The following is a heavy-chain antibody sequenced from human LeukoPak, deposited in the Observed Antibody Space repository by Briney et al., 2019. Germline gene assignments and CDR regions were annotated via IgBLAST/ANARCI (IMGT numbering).Heavy chain of an antibody. CDR2: ISWNSGSI. D-gene: IGHD6-19*01. V-gene: IGHV3-9*01. CDR1: GFTFDDYA. CDR3: AKDIGYSSGWYYFDY. J-gene: IGHJ4*02. Sequence: GGSLRLSCAASGFTFDDYAMHWVRQAPGKGLEWVSGISWNSGSIGYADSVKGRFTISRDNAKNSLYLQMNSLRAEDTALYYCAKDIGYSSGWYYFDYWGQGTLVTVSS.